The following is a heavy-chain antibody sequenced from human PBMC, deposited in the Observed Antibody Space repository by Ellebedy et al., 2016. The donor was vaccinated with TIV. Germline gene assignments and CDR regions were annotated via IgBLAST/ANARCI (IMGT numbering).Heavy chain of an antibody. J-gene: IGHJ6*02. V-gene: IGHV4-59*08. CDR3: ARQVEYSSGWFYYYGMDV. Sequence: MPSETLSLTCTVSGGSISSYYWSWIRQPPGKGLEWIGYIYYSGSTNYNPSLKSRVTISVDTSKNQFSLKLSSVTAADTAVCYCARQVEYSSGWFYYYGMDVWGQGTTVTVSS. CDR2: IYYSGST. D-gene: IGHD6-19*01. CDR1: GGSISSYY.